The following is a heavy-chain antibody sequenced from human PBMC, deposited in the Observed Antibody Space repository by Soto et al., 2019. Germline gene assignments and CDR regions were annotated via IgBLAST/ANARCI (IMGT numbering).Heavy chain of an antibody. CDR1: GFSFSTYS. CDR3: AREETAWPLAYGLDV. V-gene: IGHV3-21*01. Sequence: RGGSLRLSCAASGFSFSTYSMNWVRQAPGQGLEWVSSISSRSDTYYADSVKGRFTISRDNAKNSVSLQMDSLRAEDAAVYYCAREETAWPLAYGLDVWGQGTTVTVSS. D-gene: IGHD2-21*02. CDR2: ISSRSDT. J-gene: IGHJ6*02.